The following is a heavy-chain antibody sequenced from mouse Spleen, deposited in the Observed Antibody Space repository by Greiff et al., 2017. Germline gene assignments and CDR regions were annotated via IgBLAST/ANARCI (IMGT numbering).Heavy chain of an antibody. V-gene: IGHV1-81*01. J-gene: IGHJ2*01. D-gene: IGHD2-4*01. CDR1: GYTFTSYG. CDR2: IYPRSGNT. CDR3: AREVYDYDKDY. Sequence: VQVVESGAELARPGASVKLSCKASGYTFTSYGISWVKQRTGQGLEWIGEIYPRSGNTYYNEKFKGKATLTADKSSSTAYMELRILTSEDSAVYFCAREVYDYDKDYWGQGTTLTVSS.